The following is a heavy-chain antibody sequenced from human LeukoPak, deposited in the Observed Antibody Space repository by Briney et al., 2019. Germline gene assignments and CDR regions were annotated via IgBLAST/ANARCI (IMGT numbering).Heavy chain of an antibody. CDR1: GYTFTSYY. CDR2: INPSGGST. J-gene: IGHJ4*02. CDR3: ARIPIFGVVITPYYFDY. V-gene: IGHV1-46*01. Sequence: ASVKVSCKASGYTFTSYYMHWVRQAPGQGLEWMGIINPSGGSTSYAQKFQGRVTMTTDTSTSTAYMELRSLRSDDTAVYYCARIPIFGVVITPYYFDYWGQGTLVTVSS. D-gene: IGHD3-3*01.